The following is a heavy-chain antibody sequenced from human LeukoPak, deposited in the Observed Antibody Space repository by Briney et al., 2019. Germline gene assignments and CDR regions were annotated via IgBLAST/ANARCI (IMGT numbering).Heavy chain of an antibody. CDR2: ISAYNGNT. V-gene: IGHV1-18*01. J-gene: IGHJ5*02. CDR1: GYTLNSYG. Sequence: GVSVKVSHKSSGYTLNSYGISWVRQAPGQGREWMVGISAYNGNTKYAQNLHGRVTMPTDRSTTTAYLELRSLRSEDTAVYYCARDWAIAARTNCFDPWGQGTLVTVSS. CDR3: ARDWAIAARTNCFDP. D-gene: IGHD6-6*01.